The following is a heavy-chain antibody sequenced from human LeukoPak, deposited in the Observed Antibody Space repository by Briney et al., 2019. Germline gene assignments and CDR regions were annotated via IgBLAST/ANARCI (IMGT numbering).Heavy chain of an antibody. CDR3: TRDER. J-gene: IGHJ3*01. CDR1: GFNFSYYW. CDR2: IKPDGSEK. V-gene: IGHV3-7*01. Sequence: GGSLRLSCAASGFNFSYYWMSWVRQAPGKGLEWVANIKPDGSEKYYVDSVKGRFTISRDNAKKSLYLQMTSLRAEDTAVYHCTRDERWGQGTTVTVSA. D-gene: IGHD1-1*01.